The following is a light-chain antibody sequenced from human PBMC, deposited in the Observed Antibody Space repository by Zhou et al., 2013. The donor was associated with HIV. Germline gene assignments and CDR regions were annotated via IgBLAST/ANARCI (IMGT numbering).Light chain of an antibody. Sequence: IVMTQSPATLSASPGERATLSCRASQSVGSHLAWYQQRPGQAPKVLIYGASTRATGIPARFSGSGYGTEFTLTISRLEPEDFAVYYCQQYGNSPLLIFGGGTKVEIK. CDR3: QQYGNSPLLI. CDR1: QSVGSH. CDR2: GAS. J-gene: IGKJ4*01. V-gene: IGKV3-15*01.